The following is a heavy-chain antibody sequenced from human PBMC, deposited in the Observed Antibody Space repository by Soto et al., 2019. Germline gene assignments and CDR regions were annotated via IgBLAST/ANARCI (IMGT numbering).Heavy chain of an antibody. V-gene: IGHV1-69*01. J-gene: IGHJ3*01. Sequence: QVKLVQSGAEVKQPGSAVKVSCRASEGTSSSHVINWVRQAPGQGLEWMGGVIPVFGTSKFAQKFRGRVTIIADESTNTAYMELSSLRSEDTAMYYCARGQQELVDDDDGFDVWGQGTLVTVSS. CDR3: ARGQQELVDDDDGFDV. CDR1: EGTSSSHV. CDR2: VIPVFGTS. D-gene: IGHD6-13*01.